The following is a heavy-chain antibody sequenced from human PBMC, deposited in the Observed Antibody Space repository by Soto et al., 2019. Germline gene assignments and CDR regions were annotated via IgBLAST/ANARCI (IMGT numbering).Heavy chain of an antibody. V-gene: IGHV3-23*01. D-gene: IGHD2-2*01. CDR3: AKVRGGSTSGFDY. Sequence: VGSLRLSGAASGFTFSSYAMSWVRQAPGKGLEWVSAISGSGGSTYYADSVKGRFTISRDNSKNTLYLQMNSLRAEDTAVYYCAKVRGGSTSGFDYWGQGTLVTVSS. CDR2: ISGSGGST. J-gene: IGHJ4*02. CDR1: GFTFSSYA.